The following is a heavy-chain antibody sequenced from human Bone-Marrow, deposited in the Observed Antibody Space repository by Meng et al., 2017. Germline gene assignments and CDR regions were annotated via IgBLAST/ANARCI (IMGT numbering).Heavy chain of an antibody. V-gene: IGHV1-2*06. CDR2: INPKSGDT. Sequence: QVGAEGKKPGASVKVSCKASGYTFPDYWLHWVRRAPGQGLEWMGRINPKSGDTHYAQRFQGRVTMTGDTSISTAYMELSGLRSDDTAMYYCARDEDISAAGKLFGDYWGQGTLVTVSS. D-gene: IGHD6-13*01. J-gene: IGHJ4*02. CDR3: ARDEDISAAGKLFGDY. CDR1: GYTFPDYW.